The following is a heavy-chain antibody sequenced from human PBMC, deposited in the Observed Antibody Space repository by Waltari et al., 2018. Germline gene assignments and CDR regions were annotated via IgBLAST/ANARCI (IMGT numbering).Heavy chain of an antibody. CDR3: ARAGYDSSGEFDY. CDR1: GGSISSYY. V-gene: IGHV4-59*01. CDR2: IYYSGST. J-gene: IGHJ4*02. Sequence: QVQLQESGPGLVKPSETLSLPCTVSGGSISSYYWRWTRQPPGKGLEWIGYIYYSGSTNYNPSLKSRVTISVDTSKNQFSLKLSSVTAADMAVYYCARAGYDSSGEFDYWGQGTLVTVSS. D-gene: IGHD3-22*01.